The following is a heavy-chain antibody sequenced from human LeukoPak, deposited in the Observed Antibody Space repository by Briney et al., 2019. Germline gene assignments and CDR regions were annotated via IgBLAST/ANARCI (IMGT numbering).Heavy chain of an antibody. D-gene: IGHD3-22*01. J-gene: IGHJ4*02. V-gene: IGHV3-66*01. Sequence: GGSLRLSCAASGFTVSSNYMSWVRQAPGKGLEWVSVIYSGGSTYYADSVKGRFTISRDNSRNTLYLQMNSLRAEDTAVYYCASRGGYYYDSSGLVSWGQGTLVTVSS. CDR2: IYSGGST. CDR3: ASRGGYYYDSSGLVS. CDR1: GFTVSSNY.